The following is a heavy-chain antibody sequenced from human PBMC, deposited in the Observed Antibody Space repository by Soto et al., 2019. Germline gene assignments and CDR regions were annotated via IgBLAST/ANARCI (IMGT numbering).Heavy chain of an antibody. CDR3: ARRTGLLYSD. J-gene: IGHJ4*01. Sequence: PGESLKISCKGSGYSFNTYWIGWVRQMPGKGLEWMGVIYPDDSDIRYSPSFQGQVAISADKSISTAYLQWSSLKASDSGIYYCARRTGLLYSDWGHGTLVTVSS. V-gene: IGHV5-51*01. CDR2: IYPDDSDI. D-gene: IGHD2-21*01. CDR1: GYSFNTYW.